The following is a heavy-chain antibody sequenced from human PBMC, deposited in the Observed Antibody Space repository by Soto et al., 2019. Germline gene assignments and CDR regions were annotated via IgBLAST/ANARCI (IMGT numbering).Heavy chain of an antibody. CDR3: ARVSSADPYGEFDY. J-gene: IGHJ4*02. D-gene: IGHD3-10*01. CDR1: GYTFTSYG. Sequence: ASVKVSCKASGYTFTSYGISWVRQAPGQGLEWMGWISAYNGNTNYAQKVQGRVTMTTDTSTSTAYMELRSLRSDDTAVYYCARVSSADPYGEFDYWGQGTLVTVSS. V-gene: IGHV1-18*01. CDR2: ISAYNGNT.